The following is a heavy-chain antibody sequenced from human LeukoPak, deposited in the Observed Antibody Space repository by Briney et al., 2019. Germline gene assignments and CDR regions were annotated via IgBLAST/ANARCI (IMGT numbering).Heavy chain of an antibody. CDR2: ISERGDNT. V-gene: IGHV3-23*01. Sequence: GGSLRLSCAVSGFTFAGHGMSWVRQAPGKGLEWGSGISERGDNTYYADSVKGRFTVSRDNSKNTLYLQMNSLRADDTAVYFCAKDSSDSWLPDYWGQGTLVIVSS. CDR1: GFTFAGHG. J-gene: IGHJ4*02. D-gene: IGHD6-13*01. CDR3: AKDSSDSWLPDY.